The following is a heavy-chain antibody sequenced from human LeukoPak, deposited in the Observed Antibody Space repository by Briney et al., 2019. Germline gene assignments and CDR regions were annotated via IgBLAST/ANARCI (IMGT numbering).Heavy chain of an antibody. CDR3: ARSVLRYFDWLSACDY. D-gene: IGHD3-9*01. Sequence: ASVKVSCKASGYTFTGYYMHWVRQAPGQRLEWMGRINPNSGGTNYAQKFQGRVTMTRDTSISTAYMELSRLRSDDTAVYYCARSVLRYFDWLSACDYWGQGTLVTVSS. J-gene: IGHJ4*02. V-gene: IGHV1-2*06. CDR2: INPNSGGT. CDR1: GYTFTGYY.